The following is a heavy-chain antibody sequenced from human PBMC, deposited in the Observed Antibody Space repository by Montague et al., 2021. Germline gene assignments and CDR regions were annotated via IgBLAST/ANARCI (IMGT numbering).Heavy chain of an antibody. CDR1: SGSIFHAH. CDR3: AKQDYFVSGTSYKGFDP. J-gene: IGHJ5*02. D-gene: IGHD3-10*01. CDR2: MFYGGAT. Sequence: SETLSLTCTVSSGSIFHAHRSWVRQPPGKGLEWLGSMFYGGATSNNPSLKSRGTMSIDTSTNQFSLKLSFVTAADTAVYYCAKQDYFVSGTSYKGFDPWGQGILVTVSS. V-gene: IGHV4-59*08.